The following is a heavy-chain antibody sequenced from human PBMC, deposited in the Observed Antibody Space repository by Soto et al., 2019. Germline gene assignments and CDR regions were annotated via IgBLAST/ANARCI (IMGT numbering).Heavy chain of an antibody. CDR3: AREFIYYDSLSGAFDI. CDR1: GFTFSSYA. D-gene: IGHD3-22*01. V-gene: IGHV3-30-3*01. J-gene: IGHJ3*02. CDR2: ISYDGSNK. Sequence: VGSLRLSCAASGFTFSSYAMYWVRQAPGKGLEWVAVISYDGSNKYYADSVKGRFTISRDNSKNTLFLQMNSLRAEDTAVYYCAREFIYYDSLSGAFDIWGQGTMLTVSS.